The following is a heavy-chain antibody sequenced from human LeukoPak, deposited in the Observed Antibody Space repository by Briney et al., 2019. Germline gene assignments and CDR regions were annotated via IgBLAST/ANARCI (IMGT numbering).Heavy chain of an antibody. V-gene: IGHV3-72*01. D-gene: IGHD6-6*01. J-gene: IGHJ6*03. CDR1: GLTFSDHN. CDR2: MKNKVNSYTT. CDR3: ASSIAARLGIYYMDV. Sequence: GGSLRLSRAASGLTFSDHNMDWVRQAPGKGLEWVGRMKNKVNSYTTEYAASVKGRFTISRDDSEKSVYLQMNSLKTEDTAVYYCASSIAARLGIYYMDVWGKGTTVTVSS.